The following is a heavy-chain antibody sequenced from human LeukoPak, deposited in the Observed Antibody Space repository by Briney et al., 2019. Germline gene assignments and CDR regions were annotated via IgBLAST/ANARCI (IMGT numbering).Heavy chain of an antibody. CDR1: GGSITSSSYY. CDR2: IYYSGST. Sequence: SETLSLTCSVSGGSITSSSYYWGWIRQPPGKELEWIGSIYYSGSTDYNPSLKSRVTMSLDTSQNQFSLKLTSVTAADTAVYYCAKGSGYSGYGPGAYYYYMDVWGKGTTVTVSS. J-gene: IGHJ6*03. V-gene: IGHV4-39*01. D-gene: IGHD5-12*01. CDR3: AKGSGYSGYGPGAYYYYMDV.